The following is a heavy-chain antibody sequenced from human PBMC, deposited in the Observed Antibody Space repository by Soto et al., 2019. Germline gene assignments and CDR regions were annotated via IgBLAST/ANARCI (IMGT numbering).Heavy chain of an antibody. V-gene: IGHV4-30-4*01. Sequence: LSLTCTVSGGSISSGDYYWSWIRQPPGKGLEWIGYIYYSGSTYYNPSLKSRVTISVDTSKNQFSLKLSSVTAADTAVYYCARSTSSGYDCDYWGQGTLVTVSS. D-gene: IGHD5-12*01. CDR1: GGSISSGDYY. CDR2: IYYSGST. CDR3: ARSTSSGYDCDY. J-gene: IGHJ4*02.